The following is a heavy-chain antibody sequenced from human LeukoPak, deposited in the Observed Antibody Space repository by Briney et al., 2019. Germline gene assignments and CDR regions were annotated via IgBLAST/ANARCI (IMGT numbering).Heavy chain of an antibody. Sequence: GGSLRLSCAASGFTFSSYGMHWVCQAPGKGLEWVAFTPYDGRKEYYADSVKGRFTISRDNSKNTLYLQMNSLKSEDTAVYYCAKDSRYYYIDYWGQGTLVTVSS. CDR3: AKDSRYYYIDY. D-gene: IGHD1-14*01. V-gene: IGHV3-30*02. CDR2: TPYDGRKE. CDR1: GFTFSSYG. J-gene: IGHJ4*02.